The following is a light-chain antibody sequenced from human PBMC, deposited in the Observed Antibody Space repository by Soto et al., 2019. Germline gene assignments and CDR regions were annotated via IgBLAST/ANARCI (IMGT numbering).Light chain of an antibody. V-gene: IGKV1-8*01. CDR3: QQYDIYPPT. J-gene: IGKJ2*01. Sequence: AIRMTQSPSSFSASTGDRVTITCRASQGISSYLAWYQQKPGKAPKLLIYAASTLQSEVPSRFSGSGSGTEFTLTISCLQSEDFATYYCQQYDIYPPTFGQGTKLEIK. CDR1: QGISSY. CDR2: AAS.